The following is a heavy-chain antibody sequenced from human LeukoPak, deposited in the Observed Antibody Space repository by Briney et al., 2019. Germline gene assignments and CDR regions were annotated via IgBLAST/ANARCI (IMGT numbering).Heavy chain of an antibody. CDR3: TTFYNGSYIDY. D-gene: IGHD1-26*01. V-gene: IGHV3-15*01. CDR1: GFNLSNAW. CDR2: IKSKTGGGTT. J-gene: IGHJ4*02. Sequence: KSGGSLRLSCAASGFNLSNAWMSWVRQAPGKGLGWVGRIKSKTGGGTTDYAAPVKGRFTISIDDSKNTLYVQMNSLKTEDTAVYYCTTFYNGSYIDYWGQGTLVTVSS.